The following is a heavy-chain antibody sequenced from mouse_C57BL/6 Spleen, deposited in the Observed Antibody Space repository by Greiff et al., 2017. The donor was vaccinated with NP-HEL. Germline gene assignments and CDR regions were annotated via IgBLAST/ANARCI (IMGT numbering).Heavy chain of an antibody. CDR2: LDPEDGET. CDR3: ARDDYDVGWFAY. V-gene: IGHV14-2*01. Sequence: EVQLQQSGAELVKPGASVKLSCTASGFNIKDYYMHWVKQRTEQGLEWIGRLDPEDGETTYAPTFQGKATITADTSSNTAYLQLSSLTSEDTAVYYCARDDYDVGWFAYWGQGTLVTVSA. D-gene: IGHD2-4*01. J-gene: IGHJ3*01. CDR1: GFNIKDYY.